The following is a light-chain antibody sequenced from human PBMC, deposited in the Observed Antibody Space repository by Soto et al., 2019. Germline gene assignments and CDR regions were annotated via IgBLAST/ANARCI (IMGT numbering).Light chain of an antibody. CDR2: AAS. CDR1: QGISGW. CDR3: EQTNSLPLT. J-gene: IGKJ4*01. Sequence: DIQMTQSPSSVSASVGDRVTITCRASQGISGWLAWYQQIPGKAPKLLISAASRLQSGVPSRFSGSGSGTDSTLTISSLQPEDFATYYCEQTNSLPLTFGGGTKVEIK. V-gene: IGKV1-12*01.